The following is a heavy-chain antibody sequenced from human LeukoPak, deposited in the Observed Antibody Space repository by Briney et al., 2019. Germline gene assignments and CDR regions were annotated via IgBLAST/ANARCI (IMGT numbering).Heavy chain of an antibody. D-gene: IGHD4-17*01. CDR3: AKQSTVTTYNWFDP. CDR1: GFTFSSYG. V-gene: IGHV3-30*18. CDR2: ISYDGSNK. Sequence: GGSLRLSCAASGFTFSSYGMHWVRQAPGKGLEWVAVISYDGSNKYYADSVKGRFTISRDNSKNTLYLQMNSLRAEDTAAYYCAKQSTVTTYNWFDPWGQGTLVTVSS. J-gene: IGHJ5*02.